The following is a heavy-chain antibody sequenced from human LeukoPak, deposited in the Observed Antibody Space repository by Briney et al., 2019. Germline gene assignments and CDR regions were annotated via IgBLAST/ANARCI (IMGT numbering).Heavy chain of an antibody. J-gene: IGHJ4*02. Sequence: PGASLRLSCAASGFTFNNYAISWVRQPPGKGLEWVSAVSGSGGDKYYADSVKGRFSVSRDNSKDTLYLQMNSLRAEDTAFYYCAKGKYGDYEGYWGQGTLVTVSS. D-gene: IGHD4-17*01. CDR2: VSGSGGDK. CDR3: AKGKYGDYEGY. CDR1: GFTFNNYA. V-gene: IGHV3-23*01.